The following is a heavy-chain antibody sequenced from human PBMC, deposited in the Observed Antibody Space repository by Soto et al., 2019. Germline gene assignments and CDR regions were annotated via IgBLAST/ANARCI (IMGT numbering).Heavy chain of an antibody. CDR3: ARGAFYYGSSVYYGD. CDR2: ISGSGGST. J-gene: IGHJ4*02. D-gene: IGHD3-22*01. Sequence: EVQLLESGGGLVQPGGSLRLSCAASGFTFSSYAMSWVRQAPGKGLEWVSAISGSGGSTYYADSVKGRFTISRANAKNALYVRMNSRRAEDTAVYHCARGAFYYGSSVYYGDWGQGTLVTVSS. V-gene: IGHV3-23*01. CDR1: GFTFSSYA.